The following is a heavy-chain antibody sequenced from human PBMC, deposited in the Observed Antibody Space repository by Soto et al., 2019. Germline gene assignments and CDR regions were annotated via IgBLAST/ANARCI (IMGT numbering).Heavy chain of an antibody. J-gene: IGHJ4*02. Sequence: SETLSLTCTVSGGSISSYCWSWIRQPPGKGLEWIGYIYYSGSTNYNPSLKSRLTITKDTSKNQVVLTMTNMDPVDTATYYCAHSGAWGSGWYYWGQGTLVTVSS. V-gene: IGHV4-59*01. D-gene: IGHD6-19*01. CDR3: AHSGAWGSGWYY. CDR1: GGSISSYC. CDR2: IYYSGST.